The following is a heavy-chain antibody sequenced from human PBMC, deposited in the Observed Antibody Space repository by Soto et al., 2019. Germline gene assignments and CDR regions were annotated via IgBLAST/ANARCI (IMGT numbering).Heavy chain of an antibody. Sequence: SVKVSCKASGGTFSSYAISWVRQAPGQGLEWMGGIIPIFGTANYAQKFQGRVTITADESTSTAYMELSSLRSEDTAVYYCASLTIFREIDYYYYGMDVWGQGTTVTVSS. CDR1: GGTFSSYA. CDR3: ASLTIFREIDYYYYGMDV. CDR2: IIPIFGTA. J-gene: IGHJ6*02. D-gene: IGHD3-9*01. V-gene: IGHV1-69*13.